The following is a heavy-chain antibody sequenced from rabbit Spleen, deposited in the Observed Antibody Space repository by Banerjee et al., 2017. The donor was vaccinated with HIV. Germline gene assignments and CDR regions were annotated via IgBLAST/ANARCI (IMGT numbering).Heavy chain of an antibody. V-gene: IGHV1S40*01. Sequence: QSLEESGGGLVKPGASLTLTCKASGFSFNSGYDMCWVRQAPGKGLEWIACINTATIKSVYASWAKGRFTISKTSSTTVTLQMTSLTAADTATYFCAKDMGVAAGYFFNLWGPGTLVTVS. CDR1: GFSFNSGYD. CDR3: AKDMGVAAGYFFNL. CDR2: INTATIKS. J-gene: IGHJ4*01. D-gene: IGHD4-1*01.